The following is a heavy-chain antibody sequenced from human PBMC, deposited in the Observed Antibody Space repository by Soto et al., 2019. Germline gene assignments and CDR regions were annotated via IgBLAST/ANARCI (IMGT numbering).Heavy chain of an antibody. CDR2: IFYSGNI. CDR1: GDSISSSNSH. Sequence: QLQLEESGPGLVKPSETLSLTCTVSGDSISSSNSHWGWTRQPPGKGLEYIGSVYYGGAIFYSGNIYYNPSLKSRVTISVDTSKNQLSLRLSSVTAADTGVYYCVRYDRINMKPYSPEGFHIWGQGTMVIVSS. V-gene: IGHV4-39*01. D-gene: IGHD3-3*02. CDR3: VRYDRINMKPYSPEGFHI. J-gene: IGHJ3*02.